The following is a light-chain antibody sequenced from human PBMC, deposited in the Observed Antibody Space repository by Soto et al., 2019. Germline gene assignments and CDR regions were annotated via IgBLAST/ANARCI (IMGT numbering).Light chain of an antibody. Sequence: EIVLTQSPGTLSLSPGERATLSCRASQSVSSSYLAWYQQKPGQAPRLLIYGASSRATGIPDRFSGSGSGTDFTLTISRLEPEDFVVYYCQQYGSSPRGFGQGTKVEIK. CDR2: GAS. J-gene: IGKJ1*01. V-gene: IGKV3-20*01. CDR1: QSVSSSY. CDR3: QQYGSSPRG.